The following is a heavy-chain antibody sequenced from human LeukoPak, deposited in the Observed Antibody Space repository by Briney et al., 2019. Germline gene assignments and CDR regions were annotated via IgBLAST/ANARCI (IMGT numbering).Heavy chain of an antibody. J-gene: IGHJ4*02. CDR1: GFTFSSYW. CDR2: INSDGSSI. Sequence: GGSLRLSCAASGFTFSSYWMNWVRQVPGKGLVWVSRINSDGSSISYADSVKGRFTISRDNAKNSLYLQMDSLRAEDTAVYYCARDYYDSSGYYHLSDWGQGTLVTVSS. D-gene: IGHD3-22*01. CDR3: ARDYYDSSGYYHLSD. V-gene: IGHV3-74*01.